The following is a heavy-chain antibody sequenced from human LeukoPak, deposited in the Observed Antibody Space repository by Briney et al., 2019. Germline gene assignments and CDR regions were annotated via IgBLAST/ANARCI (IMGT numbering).Heavy chain of an antibody. CDR2: ISGSGGST. J-gene: IGHJ1*01. CDR3: AKDPATAGTAEYFQH. D-gene: IGHD6-13*01. V-gene: IGHV3-23*01. Sequence: GGSLRLSCAASGFTFSSYAMTWVRQAPGKGLEWVSVISGSGGSTYYADSVKGRFTISRDNSKNTLYLQMDSLRAEDAAVYYCAKDPATAGTAEYFQHWGQGTLVTVSS. CDR1: GFTFSSYA.